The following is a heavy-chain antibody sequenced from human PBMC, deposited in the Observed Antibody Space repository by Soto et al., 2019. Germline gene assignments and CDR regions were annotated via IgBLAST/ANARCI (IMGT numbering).Heavy chain of an antibody. Sequence: SETLSLTCAVYGGSFSGYYWSWIRQPPGKGLEWIGEINHSGSTNYNPSLKSRVTISVDTSKNQFSLKLSSVTAADTAVYYCARVGLGGRIDYMDVWGKGTTVTVSS. D-gene: IGHD2-15*01. J-gene: IGHJ6*03. CDR3: ARVGLGGRIDYMDV. V-gene: IGHV4-34*01. CDR1: GGSFSGYY. CDR2: INHSGST.